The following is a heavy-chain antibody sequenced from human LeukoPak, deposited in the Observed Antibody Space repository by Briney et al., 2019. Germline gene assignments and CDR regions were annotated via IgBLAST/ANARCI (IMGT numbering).Heavy chain of an antibody. J-gene: IGHJ4*02. V-gene: IGHV4-31*03. CDR3: VSGNRYGFRYFDY. D-gene: IGHD1-14*01. CDR1: GGSISSGAYY. CDR2: IYYSGST. Sequence: SETLSLTCTVSGGSISSGAYYWSWIRQHPGKGLEWIGYIYYSGSTYYNPSLKSRVTISVDTSKNQFSLRLSSVTAADTAVYYCVSGNRYGFRYFDYWGQGTLVTVSS.